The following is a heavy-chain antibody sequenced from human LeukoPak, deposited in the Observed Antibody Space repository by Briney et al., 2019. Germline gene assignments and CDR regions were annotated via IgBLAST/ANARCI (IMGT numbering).Heavy chain of an antibody. V-gene: IGHV3-30*01. CDR2: ISYDGSNK. CDR3: AREVLYSGSYYFDY. Sequence: APGKGLEWVAVISYDGSNKYYADRVKGRFNISRDYSKDTLYLQMNSRRAEDTAVNYCAREVLYSGSYYFDYWGQGTLGTASS. J-gene: IGHJ4*02. D-gene: IGHD1-26*01.